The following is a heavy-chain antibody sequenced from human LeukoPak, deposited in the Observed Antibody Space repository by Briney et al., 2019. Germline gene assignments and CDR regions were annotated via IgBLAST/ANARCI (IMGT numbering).Heavy chain of an antibody. Sequence: PSETLSLTCTVSGGSISSSSYYWGWIRQPPGKRLEWIGTIYYSGSTYHNPSLKSRVTISVDTSKNQFSLKLSSVTAADTAVYYCARHASLSIAAYFEYWGQGTLVTVSS. CDR1: GGSISSSSYY. D-gene: IGHD6-6*01. V-gene: IGHV4-39*01. CDR3: ARHASLSIAAYFEY. J-gene: IGHJ4*02. CDR2: IYYSGST.